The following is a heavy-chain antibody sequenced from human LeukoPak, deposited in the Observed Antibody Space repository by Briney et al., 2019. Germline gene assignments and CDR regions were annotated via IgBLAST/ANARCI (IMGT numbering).Heavy chain of an antibody. Sequence: GRSLRVSCAASGFTFSSYGMHWVRQAPGNGLEWVAVIWYDGSNKYYADSVKGRFTISRDNSKNTLYLQMNSLRAEDTAVYYCARDPLYYYDSSGYYYAGGLDYWGQGTLVTVSS. CDR2: IWYDGSNK. CDR1: GFTFSSYG. J-gene: IGHJ4*02. V-gene: IGHV3-33*01. CDR3: ARDPLYYYDSSGYYYAGGLDY. D-gene: IGHD3-22*01.